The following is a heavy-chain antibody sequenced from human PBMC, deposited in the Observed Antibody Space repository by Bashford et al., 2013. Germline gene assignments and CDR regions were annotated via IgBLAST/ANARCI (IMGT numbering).Heavy chain of an antibody. CDR3: AAASLGGSDQEGAYDP. CDR2: IVVGSGNT. CDR1: GFTFTSSA. D-gene: IGHD1-26*01. J-gene: IGHJ5*02. V-gene: IGHV1-58*01. Sequence: SVKVSCKASGFTFTSSAVQWVRQARGQRLEWIGWIVVGSGNTNYAQKFQERVTITRDMSTSTAYMELSSLRSEDTAVYYCAAASLGGSDQEGAYDPWGRGNPGHRLL.